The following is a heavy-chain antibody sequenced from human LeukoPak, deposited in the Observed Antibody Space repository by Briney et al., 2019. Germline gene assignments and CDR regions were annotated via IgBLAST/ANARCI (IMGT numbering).Heavy chain of an antibody. D-gene: IGHD2-2*01. CDR3: ATDRDIVAVPAALGF. Sequence: ASVKVFCKVSGYTLTELSMHWVRQAPGKGLAWMGGFDPEDGETIYAQKFQGRVTMTEDTSTDTAYMELSSLRSEDTAVYYCATDRDIVAVPAALGFWGQGTLVTVSS. CDR2: FDPEDGET. V-gene: IGHV1-24*01. CDR1: GYTLTELS. J-gene: IGHJ4*02.